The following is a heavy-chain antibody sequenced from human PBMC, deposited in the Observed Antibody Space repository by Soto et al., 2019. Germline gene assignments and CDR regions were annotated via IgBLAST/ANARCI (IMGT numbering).Heavy chain of an antibody. J-gene: IGHJ4*02. CDR2: IYSGGYT. Sequence: EVQLVESGGGLIQPGGSLRLSCAVSGFTVSNNYMSWVRQAPGKGLEGVSVIYSGGYTAYGDSVKGRFTISRDNSKNTLILKMKGPGAAAPAGYYWAPRPGGGGYWGQGTLVTVSS. CDR1: GFTVSNNY. CDR3: APRPGGGGY. D-gene: IGHD3-10*01. V-gene: IGHV3-53*01.